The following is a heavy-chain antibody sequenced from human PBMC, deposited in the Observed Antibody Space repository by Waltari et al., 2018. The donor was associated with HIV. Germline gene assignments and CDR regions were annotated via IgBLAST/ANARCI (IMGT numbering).Heavy chain of an antibody. V-gene: IGHV1-8*01. Sequence: QVHLVQSAAAVRRPGASVKISCKTSGYTFNNYEINWLRQAPGQGLEWMALMPSKSGHTGYPRQERIIRARVMNTWDTYTTTASRELISLRCADTSVYYRASGRVSGGCYVVHTCFKPWGQVMLV. CDR3: ASGRVSGGCYVVHTCFKP. CDR2: MPSKSGHT. D-gene: IGHD2-15*01. J-gene: IGHJ5*02. CDR1: GYTFNNYE.